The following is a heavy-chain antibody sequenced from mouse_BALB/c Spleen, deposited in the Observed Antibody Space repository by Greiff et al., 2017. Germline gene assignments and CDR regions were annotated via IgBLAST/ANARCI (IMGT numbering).Heavy chain of an antibody. D-gene: IGHD1-1*01. CDR1: GFTFSSYG. V-gene: IGHV5-6*01. CDR2: ISSGGSYT. CDR3: ARQWGYGSSPWYFDV. J-gene: IGHJ1*01. Sequence: EVKVVESGGDLVKPGGSLKLSCAASGFTFSSYGMSWVRQTPDKRLEWVATISSGGSYTYYPDSVKGRFTISRDNAKNTLYLQMSSLKSEDTAMYYCARQWGYGSSPWYFDVWGAGTTVTVSA.